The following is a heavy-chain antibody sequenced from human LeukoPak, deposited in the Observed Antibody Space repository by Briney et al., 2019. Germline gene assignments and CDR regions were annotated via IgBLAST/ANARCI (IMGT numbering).Heavy chain of an antibody. V-gene: IGHV4-34*01. CDR3: AANSADYNTLGSSYKV. J-gene: IGHJ4*02. Sequence: PSETLSLTCAVYGGSFSGYYWNWIRQPPGKGLEWIGEINNSGSTNYNPSLKSRVTISRDTSKNQFSLKLSSVTAADTAVFYCAANSADYNTLGSSYKVWGQGTLVTVSS. CDR2: INNSGST. CDR1: GGSFSGYY. D-gene: IGHD3-10*01.